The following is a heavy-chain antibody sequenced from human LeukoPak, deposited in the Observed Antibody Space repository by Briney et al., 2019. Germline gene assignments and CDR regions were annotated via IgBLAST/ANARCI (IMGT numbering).Heavy chain of an antibody. CDR1: GYTFTAYF. J-gene: IGHJ4*02. V-gene: IGHV1-2*02. CDR3: ASTVRPVIAAAGTDYFDY. Sequence: ASVKVSCKASGYTFTAYFMHWVRQAPGQRLEWIGWINPNSGGTNYAQKFQGRVTMTRDTSISTAYMELSRLRSDDTAVHYCASTVRPVIAAAGTDYFDYWGQGTLVTVSS. CDR2: INPNSGGT. D-gene: IGHD6-13*01.